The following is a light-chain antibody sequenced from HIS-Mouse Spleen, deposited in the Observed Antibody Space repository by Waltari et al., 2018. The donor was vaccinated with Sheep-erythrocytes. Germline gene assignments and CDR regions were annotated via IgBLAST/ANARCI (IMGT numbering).Light chain of an antibody. CDR2: GAS. CDR3: QQYNNWPPPYT. CDR1: QSVSSSY. V-gene: IGKV3-20*01. Sequence: EIVLTQSPGTLSLSPGERATLSCRASQSVSSSYLAWYQQKPGQAPRLLINGASSRATGIPDRFSGSGSGTDFTLTISSMQSEDFAVYYCQQYNNWPPPYTFGQGTKLEIK. J-gene: IGKJ2*01.